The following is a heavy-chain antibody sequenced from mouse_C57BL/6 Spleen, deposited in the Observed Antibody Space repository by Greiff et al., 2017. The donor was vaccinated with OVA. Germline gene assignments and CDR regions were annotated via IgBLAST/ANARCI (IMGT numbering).Heavy chain of an antibody. Sequence: EVQRVESEGGLVQPGSSMKLSCTASGFTFSDYYMAWVRQVPEQGLEWVANINYDGSSTYYLDSLKSRSIISRDNANTILYLQLSSLTSEDTATXFCARERGRGYYYGSSCDLDDWGKGTSVTVSS. V-gene: IGHV5-16*01. CDR2: INYDGSST. J-gene: IGHJ4*01. CDR3: ARERGRGYYYGSSCDLDD. D-gene: IGHD1-1*01. CDR1: GFTFSDYY.